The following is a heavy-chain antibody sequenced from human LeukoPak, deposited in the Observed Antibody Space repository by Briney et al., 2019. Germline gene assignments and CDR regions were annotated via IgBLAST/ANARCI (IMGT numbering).Heavy chain of an antibody. CDR1: GFTFSSHW. CDR3: ARSLLGSEDY. Sequence: GGSLSLSCAASGFTFSSHWMHWVRQVPGKGLVWVSRIKPDGSTTTYADSVKGRFTISRDNAKNTVYLQMDSLRAEDTAVYYCARSLLGSEDYWGQGTLVTVSS. CDR2: IKPDGSTT. D-gene: IGHD3-16*01. V-gene: IGHV3-74*01. J-gene: IGHJ4*02.